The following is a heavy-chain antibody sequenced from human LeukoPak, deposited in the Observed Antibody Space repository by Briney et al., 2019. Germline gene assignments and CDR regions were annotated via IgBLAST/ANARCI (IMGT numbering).Heavy chain of an antibody. D-gene: IGHD1-14*01. V-gene: IGHV4-34*01. J-gene: IGHJ4*02. CDR1: GGSFSGYY. CDR3: ARGPRSVYHD. CDR2: INHSGST. Sequence: SETLSLTCAVYGGSFSGYYWSWIRQPPGKGLEWIEEINHSGSTNYNPSLKSRVTISVDTSKNQFSLKLSSVTAADTAVYYCARGPRSVYHDWGQGTLVTVSS.